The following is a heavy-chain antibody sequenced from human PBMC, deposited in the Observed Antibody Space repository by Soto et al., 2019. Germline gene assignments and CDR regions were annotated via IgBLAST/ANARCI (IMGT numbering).Heavy chain of an antibody. CDR2: INAGNGNT. Sequence: ASVKVSCKASGYTFTSYAMHWVRQAPGQRLEWMGWINAGNGNTKYSQKFQGRVTITRDTSASTAYMELSSLRSEDTAVYYCARDFYCSGGSCYSGSWFDPWGQGTLVTVPS. V-gene: IGHV1-3*01. D-gene: IGHD2-15*01. CDR3: ARDFYCSGGSCYSGSWFDP. CDR1: GYTFTSYA. J-gene: IGHJ5*02.